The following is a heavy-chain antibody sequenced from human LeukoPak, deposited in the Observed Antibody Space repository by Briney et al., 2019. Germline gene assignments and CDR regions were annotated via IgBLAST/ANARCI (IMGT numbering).Heavy chain of an antibody. D-gene: IGHD4-17*01. J-gene: IGHJ6*03. Sequence: GGSLRLSCAASGFTLDDYGMNWVRQAPGKGLEWVSGINWNGGSTGYADSVKGRFTISRDNAKNSLYLQMNSLRAEDTALYHCARGGYGDYPRGYYYYYYMDVWGKGTTVTVSS. CDR2: INWNGGST. CDR1: GFTLDDYG. CDR3: ARGGYGDYPRGYYYYYYMDV. V-gene: IGHV3-20*01.